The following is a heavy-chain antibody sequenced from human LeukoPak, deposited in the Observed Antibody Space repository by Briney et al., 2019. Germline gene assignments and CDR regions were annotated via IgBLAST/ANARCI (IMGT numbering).Heavy chain of an antibody. Sequence: SETLSLTCVVSGGSISSGGYSWSWIRQPPGKGLEWIGYIYYSGSTYYNPSLKSRVTISVDTSKNQFSLKLSSVTAADTAVYYCARLRVSVTTTSDFDYWGQGTLVTVSS. J-gene: IGHJ4*02. V-gene: IGHV4-30-2*03. D-gene: IGHD5-12*01. CDR1: GGSISSGGYS. CDR3: ARLRVSVTTTSDFDY. CDR2: IYYSGST.